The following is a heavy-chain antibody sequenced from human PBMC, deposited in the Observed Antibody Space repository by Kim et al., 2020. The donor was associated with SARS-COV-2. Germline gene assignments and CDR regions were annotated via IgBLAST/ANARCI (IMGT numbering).Heavy chain of an antibody. D-gene: IGHD3-10*01. J-gene: IGHJ6*03. V-gene: IGHV1-69*01. Sequence: AQKFQGRVTITADESTSTAYMELSSLRSEDTAVYYCAGVWMVQETYYMDVWGKGTTVTVSS. CDR3: AGVWMVQETYYMDV.